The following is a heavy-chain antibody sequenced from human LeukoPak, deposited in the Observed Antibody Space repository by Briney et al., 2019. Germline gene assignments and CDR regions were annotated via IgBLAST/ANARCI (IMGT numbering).Heavy chain of an antibody. J-gene: IGHJ1*01. V-gene: IGHV3-21*01. Sequence: PGRSLRLSCAASGFTFSSYSMNWVRQAPGKGLEWVSSISSSSSYIYYADSVKGRFTISRDNAKNSLYLQMNSLRAEDTAVYYCAKDLREHRYSMLRKVTPAAGEWGQGTLVTVSS. D-gene: IGHD4-23*01. CDR2: ISSSSSYI. CDR3: AKDLREHRYSMLRKVTPAAGE. CDR1: GFTFSSYS.